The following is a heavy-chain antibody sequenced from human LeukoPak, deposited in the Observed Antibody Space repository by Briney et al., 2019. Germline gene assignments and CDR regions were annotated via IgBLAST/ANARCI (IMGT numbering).Heavy chain of an antibody. V-gene: IGHV1-8*01. D-gene: IGHD3-22*01. CDR1: GYTFTSYD. J-gene: IGHJ6*03. Sequence: GASVKVSCKASGYTFTSYDINWVRQATGQGLEWMGWMNPNSGNTGYAQKFQGRVTMTRNTSISTAYMELSSLRSEDTAVYYCARARDYYDSSGYYVAEYYYMDVWGKGTTVTISS. CDR3: ARARDYYDSSGYYVAEYYYMDV. CDR2: MNPNSGNT.